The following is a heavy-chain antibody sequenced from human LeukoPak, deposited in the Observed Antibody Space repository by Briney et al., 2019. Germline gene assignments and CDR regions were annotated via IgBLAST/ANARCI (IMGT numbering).Heavy chain of an antibody. Sequence: TSETLSLTCTVSGYSISSGKYWAWIRQTPGKGLEWIGSIYESGSTYYTSSLKSRVTMSVDTSKNQFSLKVSSVTAADTAVYFCARSLGDVWGQGTMVTVSS. J-gene: IGHJ6*02. CDR1: GYSISSGKY. CDR3: ARSLGDV. V-gene: IGHV4-38-2*02. CDR2: IYESGST.